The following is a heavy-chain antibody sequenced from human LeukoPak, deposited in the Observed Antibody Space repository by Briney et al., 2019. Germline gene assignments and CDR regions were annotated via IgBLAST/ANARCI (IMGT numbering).Heavy chain of an antibody. CDR1: GFTFSSYV. J-gene: IGHJ4*02. Sequence: GGSLRLSCAASGFTFSSYVMSWVRQARGKGLEWVSSIVGSSSTYYADSLKGGFTISRDNAKNSLYLQMNSLRAEDTAVYYCARIGAGSSRDYWGQGTLVTASS. V-gene: IGHV3-21*01. D-gene: IGHD6-13*01. CDR3: ARIGAGSSRDY. CDR2: IVGSSST.